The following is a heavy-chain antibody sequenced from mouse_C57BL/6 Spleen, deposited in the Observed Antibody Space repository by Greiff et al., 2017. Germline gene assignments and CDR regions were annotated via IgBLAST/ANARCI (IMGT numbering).Heavy chain of an antibody. CDR3: TGGNYRGYAMDY. CDR1: GFTFSDAW. CDR2: IRNKANNHAT. V-gene: IGHV6-6*01. J-gene: IGHJ4*01. D-gene: IGHD2-1*01. Sequence: EVKVEESGGGLVQPGGSMKLSCAASGFTFSDAWMDWVRQSPEKGLEWVAEIRNKANNHATYYAESVKGRFTISRDDSKSSVYLQMNSLRAEDTGIYYCTGGNYRGYAMDYWGQGTSVTVSS.